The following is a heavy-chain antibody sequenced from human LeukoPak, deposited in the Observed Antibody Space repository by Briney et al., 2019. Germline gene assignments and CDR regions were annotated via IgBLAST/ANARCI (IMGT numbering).Heavy chain of an antibody. CDR2: IIPIFGTA. J-gene: IGHJ6*03. CDR1: GGTFSSYA. V-gene: IGHV1-69*13. Sequence: ASVKVSCKASGGTFSSYAISWVRQAPGQGLEWMGGIIPIFGTANYAQKFQGRVTITADESTSTAYMELSSLRSEDTAVYYCATLAVGSGWYRNYYYYMDVWGKGTTVTVSS. D-gene: IGHD6-19*01. CDR3: ATLAVGSGWYRNYYYYMDV.